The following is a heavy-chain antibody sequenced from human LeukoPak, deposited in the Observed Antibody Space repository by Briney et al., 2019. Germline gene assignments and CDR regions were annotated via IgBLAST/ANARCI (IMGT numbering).Heavy chain of an antibody. CDR2: IIPILGIA. D-gene: IGHD1-14*01. V-gene: IGHV1-69*04. CDR1: GYTFTSYA. CDR3: ATQGSPELYYFDY. J-gene: IGHJ4*02. Sequence: ASVKVSCKASGYTFTSYAMHWVRQAPGQRLEWMGRIIPILGIANYAQKFQGRVTITADKSTSTAYMELSSLRSEDTAVYYCATQGSPELYYFDYWGQGTLVTVSS.